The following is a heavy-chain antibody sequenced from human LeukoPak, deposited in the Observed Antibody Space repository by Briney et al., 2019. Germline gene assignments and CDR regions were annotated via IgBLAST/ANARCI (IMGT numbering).Heavy chain of an antibody. CDR3: ARDLSDASSGYEH. Sequence: ASVKVSCKASAYTFTSYGISWVRQAPGQGLEWMGWISAYNGNTNYAQKLQGRVTMTTDASTSTAYMELRSLGSDDTAVYYCARDLSDASSGYEHWGQGTLVTVSS. CDR1: AYTFTSYG. J-gene: IGHJ1*01. D-gene: IGHD3-22*01. V-gene: IGHV1-18*01. CDR2: ISAYNGNT.